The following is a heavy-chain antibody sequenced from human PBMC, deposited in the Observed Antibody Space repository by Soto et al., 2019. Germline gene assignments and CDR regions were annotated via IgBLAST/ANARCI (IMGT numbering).Heavy chain of an antibody. D-gene: IGHD5-12*01. CDR3: ARHRDGYNTPNYYYGMAV. V-gene: IGHV1-18*01. CDR2: ISAYNGNT. J-gene: IGHJ6*02. Sequence: ASVKVSCKASGYTFTSYGISWVRQAPGQGLEWMGWISAYNGNTNYAQKLQGRVTMTTDTSTTTAYMELRSLRSDDTAVYYCARHRDGYNTPNYYYGMAVWGQGTTVTVSS. CDR1: GYTFTSYG.